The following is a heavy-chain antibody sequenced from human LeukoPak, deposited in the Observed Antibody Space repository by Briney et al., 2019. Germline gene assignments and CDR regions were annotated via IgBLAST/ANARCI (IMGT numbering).Heavy chain of an antibody. Sequence: GGSLRLSCATSGLTFSSFAMSWVRQAPGKGLEWVSAISGSGGSTYFADSVKGRFTISRDNSKSTVYLQMNSLRAEDAAVYYCARDPRGATTNYAFDIWGQGTMVTVSS. CDR3: ARDPRGATTNYAFDI. D-gene: IGHD1-1*01. CDR1: GLTFSSFA. V-gene: IGHV3-23*01. CDR2: ISGSGGST. J-gene: IGHJ3*02.